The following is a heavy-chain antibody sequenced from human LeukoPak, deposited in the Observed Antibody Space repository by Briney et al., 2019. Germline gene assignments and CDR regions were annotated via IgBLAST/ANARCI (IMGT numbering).Heavy chain of an antibody. D-gene: IGHD3-16*01. V-gene: IGHV1-18*01. Sequence: ASVKVSCKASGYTFTSYGISWVRQAPGQGLEWMGWISTYNGDTNYAQKLQGRVTMTTDTSTSTTYMELRSLRSDDTAVYYCAREGLGELTLDYWGQGTLVTVSS. CDR3: AREGLGELTLDY. CDR1: GYTFTSYG. J-gene: IGHJ4*02. CDR2: ISTYNGDT.